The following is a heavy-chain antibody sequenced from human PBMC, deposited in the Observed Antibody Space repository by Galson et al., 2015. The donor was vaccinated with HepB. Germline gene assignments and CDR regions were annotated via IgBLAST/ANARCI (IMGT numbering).Heavy chain of an antibody. Sequence: SVKVSCKASGCRFTGYYIHWVRQTPGQGLEWMGRINPNSNDTNYAQKFQGRVTMTRDTSISTAYMELSRLTFDDTAVYYCGRGGHDVLTGYYRHYFEHWGQGTLVTVSS. CDR2: INPNSNDT. CDR3: GRGGHDVLTGYYRHYFEH. D-gene: IGHD3-9*01. CDR1: GCRFTGYY. V-gene: IGHV1-2*06. J-gene: IGHJ4*02.